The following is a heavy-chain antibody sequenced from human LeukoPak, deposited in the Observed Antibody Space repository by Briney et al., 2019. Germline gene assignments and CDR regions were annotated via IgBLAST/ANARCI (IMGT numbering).Heavy chain of an antibody. CDR3: AKGNRIAVAGSQPANYYYGMDV. V-gene: IGHV3-23*01. Sequence: PGGSLRLSCAASGFTFSSYAMSWVRQAPGKGLEWVSAISGSGGSTYYADSVKGRFTISRDNSKNTLYLQMNRLRAEDTAVYYCAKGNRIAVAGSQPANYYYGMDVWGQGTTVTVSS. J-gene: IGHJ6*02. D-gene: IGHD6-19*01. CDR2: ISGSGGST. CDR1: GFTFSSYA.